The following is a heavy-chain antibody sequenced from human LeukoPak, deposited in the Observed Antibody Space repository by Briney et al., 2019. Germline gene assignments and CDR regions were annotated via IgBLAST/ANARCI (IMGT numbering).Heavy chain of an antibody. V-gene: IGHV4-39*01. J-gene: IGHJ4*02. CDR3: ARRYCSGSSCYFFDY. D-gene: IGHD2-15*01. CDR1: GGSISSSSYN. CDR2: IHYLGST. Sequence: SETLSLTCTVSGGSISSSSYNWVWIPQPPGQGLEWIGSIHYLGSTYYNPSIKTRVTISVDTSKNQFALRLSSVTAADTAVYYCARRYCSGSSCYFFDYWGQGTLVTVSS.